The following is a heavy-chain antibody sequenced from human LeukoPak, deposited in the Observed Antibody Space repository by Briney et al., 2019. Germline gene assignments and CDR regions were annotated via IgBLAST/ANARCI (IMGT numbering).Heavy chain of an antibody. Sequence: SETLSLTCTLSGGSISSSSYYWGWIRQPPGKGLEWIGSIYYSGSTYYNPSLKSRVTISVDTSKNQFSLKLSSVTAADTAVYYCARDDAARGPFYYYYYMDVWGKGTTVTVSS. J-gene: IGHJ6*03. V-gene: IGHV4-39*07. CDR1: GGSISSSSYY. CDR3: ARDDAARGPFYYYYYMDV. CDR2: IYYSGST. D-gene: IGHD3-10*01.